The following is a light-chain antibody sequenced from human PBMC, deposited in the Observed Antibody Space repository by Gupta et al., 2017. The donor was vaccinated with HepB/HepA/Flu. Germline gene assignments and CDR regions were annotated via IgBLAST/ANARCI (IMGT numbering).Light chain of an antibody. CDR2: TAS. Sequence: DIQLTQSPSFLSASVGDRVTITCRASQDINSYLIWYQQKPGKAPNLLIYTASTLQGGVPSRFSGSKSGTELTLTISSLQPENFATNYSQQGNSYPLTFGQGTRMDIK. V-gene: IGKV1-9*01. CDR3: QQGNSYPLT. CDR1: QDINSY. J-gene: IGKJ5*01.